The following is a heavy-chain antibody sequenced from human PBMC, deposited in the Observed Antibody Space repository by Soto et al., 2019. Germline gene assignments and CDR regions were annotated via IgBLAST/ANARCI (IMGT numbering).Heavy chain of an antibody. J-gene: IGHJ4*02. CDR3: TTAIPVFSHADT. CDR2: INGDGSDT. CDR1: GFTFSTYW. V-gene: IGHV3-74*01. D-gene: IGHD2-2*01. Sequence: EVQLVESGGVLVQPGGSLRLSCAASGFTFSTYWMHWVRQAPGKGLVWVSRINGDGSDTVYADTVKGPFTISRDNAKNTLYLQMNSLRAEDTAVYYCTTAIPVFSHADTWGRETLVPISS.